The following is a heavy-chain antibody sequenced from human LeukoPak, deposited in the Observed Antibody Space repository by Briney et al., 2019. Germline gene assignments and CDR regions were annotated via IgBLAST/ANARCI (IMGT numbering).Heavy chain of an antibody. CDR3: ARRGSDWGQFDY. V-gene: IGHV4-59*08. D-gene: IGHD6-19*01. Sequence: SETLSLTCSVSGGSISSYYWSWIRQPPGKGLEWIGYIYYSGSTNYNPSLKSRVTISVDTSKNQFSLKLSSVTAADRAVYYCARRGSDWGQFDYWGQGTLVTVSS. CDR2: IYYSGST. J-gene: IGHJ4*02. CDR1: GGSISSYY.